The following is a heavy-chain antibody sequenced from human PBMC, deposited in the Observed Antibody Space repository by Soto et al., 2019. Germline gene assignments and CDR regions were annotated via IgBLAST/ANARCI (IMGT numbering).Heavy chain of an antibody. Sequence: ASVKVSCKASGYTFTSYGISWVRQAPGQGLEWMGWISAYNGNTNYAQKLQGRVTMTTDTSTSTAYKELRSLRSDDTAVYYWARDGGVNTWVDYWGQEPWSPSPQ. V-gene: IGHV1-18*01. CDR2: ISAYNGNT. CDR1: GYTFTSYG. J-gene: IGHJ5*01. D-gene: IGHD2-8*02. CDR3: ARDGGVNTWVDY.